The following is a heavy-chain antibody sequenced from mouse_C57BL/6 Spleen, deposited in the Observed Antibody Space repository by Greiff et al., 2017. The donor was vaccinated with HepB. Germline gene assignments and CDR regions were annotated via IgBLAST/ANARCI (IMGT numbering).Heavy chain of an antibody. D-gene: IGHD1-1*01. Sequence: QVHVKQPGAELVMPGASVKLSCKASGYTFTSYWMHWVKQRPGQGLEWIGEIDPSDSYTNYNQKFKGKSTLTVDKSSSTAYMQLSSLTSEDSAVYYCARGRGSSPLFGFAYWGQGTLVTVSA. CDR2: IDPSDSYT. CDR3: ARGRGSSPLFGFAY. J-gene: IGHJ3*01. V-gene: IGHV1-69*01. CDR1: GYTFTSYW.